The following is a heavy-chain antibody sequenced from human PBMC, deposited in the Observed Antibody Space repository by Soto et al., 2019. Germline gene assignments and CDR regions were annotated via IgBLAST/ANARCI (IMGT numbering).Heavy chain of an antibody. CDR3: AREVIKDIVVVPAAMDSDAFDI. J-gene: IGHJ3*02. CDR2: INPNSGGT. CDR1: GYTFTGYY. V-gene: IGHV1-2*04. D-gene: IGHD2-2*01. Sequence: QVQLVQSGAEVKKPGASVKVSCKASGYTFTGYYMHWVRQAPGQGLEWMGWINPNSGGTNYAQKFQGWVTMTRDTSISTAYMELSRLRSDDTAVYYCAREVIKDIVVVPAAMDSDAFDIWGQGTMVTVSS.